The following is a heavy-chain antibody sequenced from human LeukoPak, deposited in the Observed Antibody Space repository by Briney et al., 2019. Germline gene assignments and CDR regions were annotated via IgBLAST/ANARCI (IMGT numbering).Heavy chain of an antibody. CDR3: ARLGPGPTMVRGVIMGQRLFDY. CDR2: INHSGST. D-gene: IGHD3-10*01. Sequence: SETLSLTCAVYGGSFSGYYWSWIRQPPGKGLEWNGEINHSGSTNYNPSLKSRVTISVDTSNHHFSLKLSSVPAADTAVYYCARLGPGPTMVRGVIMGQRLFDYWGQGTLVTVSS. J-gene: IGHJ4*02. V-gene: IGHV4-34*01. CDR1: GGSFSGYY.